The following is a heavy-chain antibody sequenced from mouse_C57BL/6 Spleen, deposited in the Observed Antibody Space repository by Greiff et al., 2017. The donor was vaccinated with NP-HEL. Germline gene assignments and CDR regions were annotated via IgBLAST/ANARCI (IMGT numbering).Heavy chain of an antibody. V-gene: IGHV1-55*01. CDR3: AREGGCITTVVEFSDFDV. J-gene: IGHJ1*03. D-gene: IGHD1-1*01. Sequence: VQLQESGAELVKPGASVKMSCKASGYTFTSYRITWVKQRPGQGLEWIGDIYPGSGSTNYNEKFKSKATLTVDPSSSTAYMQLSSLTSEDSAVYYGAREGGCITTVVEFSDFDVWGTGTTVTVSS. CDR1: GYTFTSYR. CDR2: IYPGSGST.